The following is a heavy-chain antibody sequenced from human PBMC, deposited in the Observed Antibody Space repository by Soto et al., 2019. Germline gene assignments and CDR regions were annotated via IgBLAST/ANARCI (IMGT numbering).Heavy chain of an antibody. CDR1: GGSISSGGYY. Sequence: SETLSLTCTVSGGSISSGGYYWNWIRQHPGKGLDWIGYIFYGGSTYYNPSLKSRVTISVDTSGNQFSLELSSVTAADTAVYYCATGVKYSSGYLDSWGQGTLVTVSS. CDR3: ATGVKYSSGYLDS. J-gene: IGHJ4*02. CDR2: IFYGGST. D-gene: IGHD3-22*01. V-gene: IGHV4-31*03.